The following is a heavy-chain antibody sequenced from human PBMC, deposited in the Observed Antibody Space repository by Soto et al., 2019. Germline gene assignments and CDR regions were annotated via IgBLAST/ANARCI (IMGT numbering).Heavy chain of an antibody. J-gene: IGHJ3*02. V-gene: IGHV4-30-4*01. Sequence: PSETLSLTCTVSGGPVRDAYSYWTWIRQPPGKGLEWMGYLXXTXXXYXXXXLXXRATISVDESSNHLSLRLSSVTAADTAVYYCARELEGGVFDIWGRGTLVTVSS. CDR1: GGPVRDAYSY. CDR2: LXXTXXX. D-gene: IGHD2-8*02. CDR3: ARELEGGVFDI.